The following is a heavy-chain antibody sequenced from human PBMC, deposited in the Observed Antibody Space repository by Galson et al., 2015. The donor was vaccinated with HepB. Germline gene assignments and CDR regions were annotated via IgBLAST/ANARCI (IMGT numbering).Heavy chain of an antibody. V-gene: IGHV6-1*01. CDR2: TSYRSKWIT. CDR1: GDSVSSNSAV. CDR3: AYGVNV. Sequence: CAISGDSVSSNSAVWNWIRQSPPRGLEWLGKTSYRSKWITDYAVSVKSRIIINSDTSKNQVSLLMNSVTPDDTAVYYCAYGVNVWGQGTTVTVTS. J-gene: IGHJ6*02.